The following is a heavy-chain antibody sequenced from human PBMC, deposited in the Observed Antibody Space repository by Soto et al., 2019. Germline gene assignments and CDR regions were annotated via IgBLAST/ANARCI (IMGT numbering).Heavy chain of an antibody. V-gene: IGHV3-74*01. J-gene: IGHJ5*02. CDR3: ARGGSIQLWLFRGGWFDP. CDR1: GFTFSSYW. CDR2: INSDGSST. D-gene: IGHD5-18*01. Sequence: GGSLRLSCAASGFTFSSYWMHWVRQAPGKGLVWVSRINSDGSSTSYADSAKGRFTISRDNAKNTLYLQMNSLRAEDTAVYYCARGGSIQLWLFRGGWFDPWGQGTLVTVSS.